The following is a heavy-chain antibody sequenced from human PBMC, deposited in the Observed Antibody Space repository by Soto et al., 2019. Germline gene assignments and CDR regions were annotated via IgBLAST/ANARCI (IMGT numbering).Heavy chain of an antibody. CDR1: GFTFSVYA. CDR2: VTANGGST. V-gene: IGHV3-23*01. CDR3: ASLGVGDWANYYYYYGMDV. Sequence: EVQLLESGGGFVQPGGSLRLSCAATGFTFSVYAMTWVRQAPGKGLEWVSAVTANGGSTYSADSVKGRFTISRDNSKNTLFLQMNSLRDEDTAVYYGASLGVGDWANYYYYYGMDVWGQGTTVTVSS. D-gene: IGHD2-21*02. J-gene: IGHJ6*02.